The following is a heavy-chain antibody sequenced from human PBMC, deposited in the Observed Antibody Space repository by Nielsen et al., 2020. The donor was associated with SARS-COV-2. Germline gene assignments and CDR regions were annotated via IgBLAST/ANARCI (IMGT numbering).Heavy chain of an antibody. D-gene: IGHD6-19*01. J-gene: IGHJ4*02. V-gene: IGHV3-21*01. CDR2: ISSSSSYI. CDR3: ARLSSGWYYDYYFDY. Sequence: GGSLRLSCAASGFTFSSYSMNWVRQAPGKGLEWVSSISSSSSYIYYADSVKGRFTISRDNAKNSLYLQMNSLRAEDTAVYYCARLSSGWYYDYYFDYWGQGTLVTVSS. CDR1: GFTFSSYS.